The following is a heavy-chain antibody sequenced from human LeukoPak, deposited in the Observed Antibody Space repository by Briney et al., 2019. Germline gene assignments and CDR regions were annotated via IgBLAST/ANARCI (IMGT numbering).Heavy chain of an antibody. V-gene: IGHV1-2*02. J-gene: IGHJ4*02. Sequence: ASVRVSCKASGYDFLDNHLHWVRRAPGQGLEWMGWVKPYGGDTHVAQKFQGRVTMTRGTSITTAYMELSRLTSDDTAVYFCARGTFVDWNPAGDRFDSWGQGTPVTVSS. CDR3: ARGTFVDWNPAGDRFDS. D-gene: IGHD1-1*01. CDR2: VKPYGGDT. CDR1: GYDFLDNH.